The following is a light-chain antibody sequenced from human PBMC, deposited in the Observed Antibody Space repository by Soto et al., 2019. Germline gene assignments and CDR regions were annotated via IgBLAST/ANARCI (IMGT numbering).Light chain of an antibody. Sequence: EIVLTQSPGTLSLSPGERATLSCRASQSVRSSYLAWYQQKPGQAPRLLIYGASSRATGIPDRFSGSGSGTDFTLPTSRLEPEDFAVYYCQQYGSSPWTFGQGTKVEIK. V-gene: IGKV3-20*01. CDR1: QSVRSSY. CDR2: GAS. CDR3: QQYGSSPWT. J-gene: IGKJ1*01.